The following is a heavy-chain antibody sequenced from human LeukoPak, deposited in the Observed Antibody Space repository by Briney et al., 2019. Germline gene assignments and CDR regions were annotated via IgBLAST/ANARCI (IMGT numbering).Heavy chain of an antibody. D-gene: IGHD3-22*01. V-gene: IGHV3-7*01. CDR2: IKQDGSAK. Sequence: GGSLRLSCSASGFTFRNYWMTWVRQAPGKGLEWVANIKQDGSAKYYVDSLRGRFSISRDNVKNSLFLQMNSLSAEDTAVYYCPKCSYVSSGYYSVPSHLDYWGQGTLVTVSS. J-gene: IGHJ4*02. CDR3: PKCSYVSSGYYSVPSHLDY. CDR1: GFTFRNYW.